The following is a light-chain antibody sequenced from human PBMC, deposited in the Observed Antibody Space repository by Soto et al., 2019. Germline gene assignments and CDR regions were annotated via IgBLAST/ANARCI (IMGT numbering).Light chain of an antibody. Sequence: EIVMTPSPAPLSVSPGEIATRSCRTSQSVATYLAWYQQKPGQAPRTLNYGSSTRATGIPARFSGSESKTGFTLPISRLQSLDFAVDYCQHYNHWPPWTLGQWTKVEV. V-gene: IGKV3-15*01. J-gene: IGKJ1*01. CDR1: QSVATY. CDR2: GSS. CDR3: QHYNHWPPWT.